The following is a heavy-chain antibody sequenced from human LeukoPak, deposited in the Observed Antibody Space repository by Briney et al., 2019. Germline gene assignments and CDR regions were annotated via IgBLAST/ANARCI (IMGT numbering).Heavy chain of an antibody. CDR1: GFTFRSYA. V-gene: IGHV3-23*01. J-gene: IGHJ4*02. D-gene: IGHD3-3*01. Sequence: GGSLRLSCAASGFTFRSYAMSWVRQAPGKGLEWVSAISGSGGTTYYADSVKGRFTISRDNAKNSLYLQMNSLRAEDTAVYYCARDRAWNYFDYWGQGTLVTVSS. CDR3: ARDRAWNYFDY. CDR2: ISGSGGTT.